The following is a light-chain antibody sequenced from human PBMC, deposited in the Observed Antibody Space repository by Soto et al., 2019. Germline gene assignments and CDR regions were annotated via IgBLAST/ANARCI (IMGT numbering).Light chain of an antibody. V-gene: IGLV2-11*01. J-gene: IGLJ1*01. CDR2: GVS. CDR1: NRDVGGYNY. Sequence: QSVLTQPDSGYGSPGQSVTISCPRTNRDVGGYNYVSWYQQSPGKAPKLLIYGVSERPSGVPDRFSGSKSGSTASLTISGLQAEDEADYYCCSYAVTYTYVFGTGTKVTVL. CDR3: CSYAVTYTYV.